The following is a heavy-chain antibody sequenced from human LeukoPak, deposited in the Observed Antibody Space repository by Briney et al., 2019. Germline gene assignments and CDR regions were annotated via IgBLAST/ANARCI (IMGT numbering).Heavy chain of an antibody. CDR1: GGTFSSYA. D-gene: IGHD2-2*02. V-gene: IGHV1-69*05. Sequence: SVKVSCKASGGTFSSYAISWVRQAPGQGLERMGGIIPIFGTANYAQKFQGRVTITTDESTSTAYMELSSLRSEDTAVYYCATPSVQYCSSTSCYRGAFDIWGQGTMVTVSS. J-gene: IGHJ3*02. CDR2: IIPIFGTA. CDR3: ATPSVQYCSSTSCYRGAFDI.